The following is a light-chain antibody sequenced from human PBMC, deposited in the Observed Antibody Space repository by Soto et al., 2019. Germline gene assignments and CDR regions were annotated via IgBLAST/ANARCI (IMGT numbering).Light chain of an antibody. CDR2: DVS. Sequence: QSALTQPAPVSGSPGQSIAISCTGTSSDVGGYNYVSWYQQHPGKAPKLIIYDVSSRPSGVSDRFSGSKSVHTASLTISGLQAEDEADYYCSSYTSSSTLVFGGGTKLTVL. V-gene: IGLV2-14*03. CDR1: SSDVGGYNY. CDR3: SSYTSSSTLV. J-gene: IGLJ2*01.